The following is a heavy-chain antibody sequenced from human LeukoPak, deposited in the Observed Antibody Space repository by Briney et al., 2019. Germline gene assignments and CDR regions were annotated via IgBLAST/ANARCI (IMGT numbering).Heavy chain of an antibody. Sequence: GGSLRLSCAASGFTVSSNYMSWVRQAPGKGLEWVSVIYSGGSTYYADSVKGRFTISRDNSKNTLYLQMNSLRAEDTAVYYCARASDCTNGVCYTDWLFDYWGQGTLVTVSS. V-gene: IGHV3-66*01. CDR1: GFTVSSNY. CDR3: ARASDCTNGVCYTDWLFDY. J-gene: IGHJ4*02. D-gene: IGHD2-8*01. CDR2: IYSGGST.